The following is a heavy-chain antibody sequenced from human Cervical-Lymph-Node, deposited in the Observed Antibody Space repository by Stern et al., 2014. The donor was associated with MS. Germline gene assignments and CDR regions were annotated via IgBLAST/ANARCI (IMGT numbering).Heavy chain of an antibody. J-gene: IGHJ5*02. V-gene: IGHV4-34*01. CDR2: INHSGST. Sequence: QVQLQQWGAGLLKPSETLSLTCAVYGGSFSGYYWSWIRQHQGKGLEWNGEINHSGSTNYTQSLKSRVTISVDTSKNQFSLKLSSVTAADTAVYYCARVPVYGGGNGFDPWGQGTLVTVSS. CDR3: ARVPVYGGGNGFDP. CDR1: GGSFSGYY. D-gene: IGHD1-26*01.